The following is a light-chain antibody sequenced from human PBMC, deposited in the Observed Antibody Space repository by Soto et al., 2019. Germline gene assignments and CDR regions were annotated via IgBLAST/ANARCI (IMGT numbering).Light chain of an antibody. CDR2: DDS. J-gene: IGKJ1*01. CDR1: QSISTW. Sequence: DIQMTQSPSIVSASLVDRVTITCRASQSISTWSAWYQQKPGKAPALLIYDDSSLESGVPSRFSGSASATEVTLTIRSLPTYDFATYSCQHSNTYLCTFGQGPNVAIK. CDR3: QHSNTYLCT. V-gene: IGKV1-5*01.